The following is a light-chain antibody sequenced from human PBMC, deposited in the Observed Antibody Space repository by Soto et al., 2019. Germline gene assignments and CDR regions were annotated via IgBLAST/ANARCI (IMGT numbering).Light chain of an antibody. CDR1: QSVSSY. J-gene: IGKJ5*01. CDR3: QQRSNWHPIT. V-gene: IGKV3-11*01. Sequence: EILFTQSPATLSLSPGERVTLSCRASQSVSSYLAWYQQKPGQATRLLIYDASNRANGIPARFSGSGSGTDFTLTISSLEPEDFAFYYCQQRSNWHPITFGQGTRLEIK. CDR2: DAS.